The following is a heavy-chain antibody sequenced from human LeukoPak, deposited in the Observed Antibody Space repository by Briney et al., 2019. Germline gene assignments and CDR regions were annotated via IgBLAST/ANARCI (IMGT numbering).Heavy chain of an antibody. J-gene: IGHJ4*02. V-gene: IGHV4-34*01. Sequence: SETLSLTCAVYGGSFSGYYWSWIRQPPGKGLEWIGEINHSGSTNYNPSLKSRVTISVDTSKNQFSLKLSSVTAADTAVYYCARGGHSSSWYHYFDYWGQGTLVTVSS. CDR3: ARGGHSSSWYHYFDY. CDR2: INHSGST. D-gene: IGHD6-13*01. CDR1: GGSFSGYY.